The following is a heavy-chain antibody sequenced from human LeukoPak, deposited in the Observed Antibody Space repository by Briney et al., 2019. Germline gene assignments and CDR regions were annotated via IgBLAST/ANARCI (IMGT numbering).Heavy chain of an antibody. CDR1: GGSFSGYY. CDR2: INHSGST. V-gene: IGHV4-34*01. D-gene: IGHD3-10*01. CDR3: ARMTRRFGSGSYYTDY. J-gene: IGHJ4*02. Sequence: PSETLSLTCAVYGGSFSGYYWSWIRQPPGKGLEWIGEINHSGSTNYNPSLKSRVTISVDTSKNQLSLKLSSVTAADTAVYYCARMTRRFGSGSYYTDYWGQGTLVTVSS.